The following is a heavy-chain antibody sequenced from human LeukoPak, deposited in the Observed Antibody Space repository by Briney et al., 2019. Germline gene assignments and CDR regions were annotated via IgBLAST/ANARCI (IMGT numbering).Heavy chain of an antibody. J-gene: IGHJ4*02. Sequence: SVKVSCKASRGTFRNYAISWVRQAPGQGLEWMGGIIPIFGTANYAQKFQGRVTISADESTSTAFMELSRLRSDDTAVYYCAMCLSGYYLGFDYWGQGTLVTVSS. CDR2: IIPIFGTA. V-gene: IGHV1-69*13. CDR3: AMCLSGYYLGFDY. CDR1: RGTFRNYA. D-gene: IGHD3-3*01.